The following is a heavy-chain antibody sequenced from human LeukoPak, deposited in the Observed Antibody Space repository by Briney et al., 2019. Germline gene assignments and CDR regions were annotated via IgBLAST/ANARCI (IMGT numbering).Heavy chain of an antibody. CDR3: ANGIAVADYFDY. D-gene: IGHD6-19*01. CDR1: GFTFSSYG. CDR2: ISGSGGST. V-gene: IGHV3-23*01. Sequence: GGTLRLSCAASGFTFSSYGMSWVRQAPGKGLEWVSIISGSGGSTYYADSVKGRITISRDNSKNTLYLQMNSLRAEDTAVYYCANGIAVADYFDYWGQGTLVTVSS. J-gene: IGHJ4*02.